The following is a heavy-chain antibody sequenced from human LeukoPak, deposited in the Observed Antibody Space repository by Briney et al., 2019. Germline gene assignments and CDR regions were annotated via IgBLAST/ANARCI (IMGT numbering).Heavy chain of an antibody. Sequence: PSETLSLTCAVSGGSISSSNWWSWVRQPPGKGLEWIGEIYHSGSTNYNPSLKSRVTISVDKSKNQFSLKLSSVTAADTAVYYCARGEAPLYYYYGMDVWGQGTTVTVSS. D-gene: IGHD1-26*01. CDR3: ARGEAPLYYYYGMDV. CDR2: IYHSGST. CDR1: GGSISSSNW. J-gene: IGHJ6*02. V-gene: IGHV4-4*02.